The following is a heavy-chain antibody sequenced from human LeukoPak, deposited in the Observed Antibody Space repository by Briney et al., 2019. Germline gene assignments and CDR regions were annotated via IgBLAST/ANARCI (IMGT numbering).Heavy chain of an antibody. J-gene: IGHJ4*02. CDR2: INHRGSS. Sequence: SETLSLTCAVYGESFSAYFWNWIRQAPGKPLEYIGEINHRGSSHYNPSLKTRVTLSVDTSKNQFSLKLTSVTAADTAVYFCARGSSFDGYCSAGACDAGYYNSWGQGTPVTVSS. CDR3: ARGSSFDGYCSAGACDAGYYNS. D-gene: IGHD2-15*01. CDR1: GESFSAYF. V-gene: IGHV4-34*01.